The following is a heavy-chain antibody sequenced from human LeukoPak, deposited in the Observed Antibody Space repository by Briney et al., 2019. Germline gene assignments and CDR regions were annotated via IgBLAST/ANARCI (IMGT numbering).Heavy chain of an antibody. Sequence: PGGALRVSCAASGFTFSSYSMNWVRQGPGKGLEWVSSISSSSSYIYYADSVKGRFTISRDNAKNSLYLQMNSLRAEDTAVYYCARGQLERLRGYMDVWGKGTTVTVSS. CDR1: GFTFSSYS. J-gene: IGHJ6*03. CDR3: ARGQLERLRGYMDV. CDR2: ISSSSSYI. D-gene: IGHD1-1*01. V-gene: IGHV3-21*01.